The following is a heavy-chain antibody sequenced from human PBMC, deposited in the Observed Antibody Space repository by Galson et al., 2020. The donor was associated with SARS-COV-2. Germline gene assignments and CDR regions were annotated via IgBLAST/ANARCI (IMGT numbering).Heavy chain of an antibody. D-gene: IGHD2-2*01. Sequence: GESLKISCAASGFTFSSYDMHWVRQATGKGLEWVSAIGTAGDTYYPGSVKGRFTISRENAKNSLYLQMNSLGAGDTAVYYCARALTGQHQLRHSVRYYYYRDVWGKGTTVTVSS. V-gene: IGHV3-13*01. CDR1: GFTFSSYD. CDR3: ARALTGQHQLRHSVRYYYYRDV. CDR2: IGTAGDT. J-gene: IGHJ6*03.